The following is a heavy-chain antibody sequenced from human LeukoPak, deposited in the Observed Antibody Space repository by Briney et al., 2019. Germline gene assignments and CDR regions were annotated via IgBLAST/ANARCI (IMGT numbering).Heavy chain of an antibody. D-gene: IGHD3-22*01. CDR3: ARARDYYDSSGYYYTYYFDY. V-gene: IGHV4-61*02. CDR1: VGSISSGSYY. Sequence: KPSQTLSLTCTVSVGSISSGSYYWSCIRQPPGKGLEWIGGIYTRGSTNYNPALKSRVTISLYTSKNQFSLKLSSVTAADTAVYYCARARDYYDSSGYYYTYYFDYWGQGTLVTVSS. CDR2: IYTRGST. J-gene: IGHJ4*02.